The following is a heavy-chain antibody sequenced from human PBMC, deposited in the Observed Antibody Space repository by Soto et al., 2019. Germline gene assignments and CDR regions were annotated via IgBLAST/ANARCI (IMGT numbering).Heavy chain of an antibody. CDR3: ARAPGIAAAGTPHY. J-gene: IGHJ4*02. V-gene: IGHV3-7*01. D-gene: IGHD6-13*01. CDR2: IKQDGSEK. CDR1: GFTFSSYW. Sequence: GVSLRLSCAASGFTFSSYWMSWVRQAPGKGLEWVANIKQDGSEKYYVDSVKGRFTISRDNAKNSLYLQMNSLRAEDTAVYYCARAPGIAAAGTPHYWGQGTLVTVSS.